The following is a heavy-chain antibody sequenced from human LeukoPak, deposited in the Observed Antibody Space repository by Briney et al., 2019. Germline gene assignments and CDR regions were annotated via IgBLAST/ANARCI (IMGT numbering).Heavy chain of an antibody. CDR2: IRYDGSNK. CDR3: AKLEVGTAMVPSLDY. CDR1: GFTFSSYG. D-gene: IGHD5-18*01. V-gene: IGHV3-30*02. Sequence: PGGSLRLSCAASGFTFSSYGMHWVRQAPGKGLEWVAFIRYDGSNKYYADSVKGRFTISRDNSKNTLYLQMNSLRAEDTAVYYCAKLEVGTAMVPSLDYWGQGTLVTVSS. J-gene: IGHJ4*02.